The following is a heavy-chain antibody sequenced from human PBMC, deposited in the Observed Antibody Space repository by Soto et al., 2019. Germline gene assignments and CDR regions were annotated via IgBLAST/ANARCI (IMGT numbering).Heavy chain of an antibody. V-gene: IGHV1-69*13. Sequence: GASVKVSCKASGGTFSSYAISWVRQAPGQGLEWMGGIIPIFGTTNYAQRFQGRVSITADESTSTTYMELSSLRSEDTAVYYCAGSYKYGSGTFDAFDIWGQGTLVTVS. CDR3: AGSYKYGSGTFDAFDI. CDR2: IIPIFGTT. CDR1: GGTFSSYA. J-gene: IGHJ3*02. D-gene: IGHD3-10*01.